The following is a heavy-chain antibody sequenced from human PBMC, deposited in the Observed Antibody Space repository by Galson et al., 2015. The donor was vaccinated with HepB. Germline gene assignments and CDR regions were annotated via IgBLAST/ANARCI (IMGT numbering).Heavy chain of an antibody. CDR1: GYTFTGYY. CDR2: INPNNGGT. Sequence: TVKVSCKASGYTFTGYYIHWVRQAPGQGLEWMGRINPNNGGTNYAQRFQGRVTMTRDMSISTAYMELSRLRSDDTAVYYCARALYYYDSSDGIWGQGTMVTVSS. D-gene: IGHD3-22*01. CDR3: ARALYYYDSSDGI. J-gene: IGHJ3*02. V-gene: IGHV1-2*06.